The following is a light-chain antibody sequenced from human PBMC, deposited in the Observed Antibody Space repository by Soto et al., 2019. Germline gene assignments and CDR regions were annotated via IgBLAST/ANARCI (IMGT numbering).Light chain of an antibody. CDR3: CSYTSISTSEV. CDR2: EVS. J-gene: IGLJ2*01. V-gene: IGLV2-14*01. CDR1: SSDIGDYTH. Sequence: QSALTQPASVSGSPGQSITISCTGTSSDIGDYTHVSWYQQHPGKAPKLIIYEVSDRPSGVSNRFSGSKSGNTASLTISGLQTEDEADYYCCSYTSISTSEVFGGGTQLTVL.